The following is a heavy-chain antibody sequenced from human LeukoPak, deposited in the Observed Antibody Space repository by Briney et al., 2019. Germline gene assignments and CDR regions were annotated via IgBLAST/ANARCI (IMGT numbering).Heavy chain of an antibody. D-gene: IGHD1-7*01. CDR2: IDPNSGVT. V-gene: IGHV1-2*02. CDR1: GYTLTDHY. CDR3: ARAVHWTYDS. Sequence: ASVKVSCKASGYTLTDHYMYWVRQAPAQGLEWMGWIDPNSGVTTYAQNFQGRVSMTRDTSISTAYMELSSLTSDDTAIYYCARAVHWTYDSWGQGTLVTVSS. J-gene: IGHJ4*02.